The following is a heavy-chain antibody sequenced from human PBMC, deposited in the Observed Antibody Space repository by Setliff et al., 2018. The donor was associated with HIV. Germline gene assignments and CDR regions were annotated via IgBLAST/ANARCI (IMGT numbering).Heavy chain of an antibody. V-gene: IGHV4-39*01. Sequence: PSETLSLTCTVSGGSISSNSYSWGWIRQPPGKGLEWIGSIYHSGSTYNNPSLKSRVTISVDTSKNQFSLKLTSVTATDTAVYYWARTAIDYYESSGYYHDAFDTWGRGSMVTVSS. CDR2: IYHSGST. J-gene: IGHJ3*02. CDR3: ARTAIDYYESSGYYHDAFDT. D-gene: IGHD3-22*01. CDR1: GGSISSNSYS.